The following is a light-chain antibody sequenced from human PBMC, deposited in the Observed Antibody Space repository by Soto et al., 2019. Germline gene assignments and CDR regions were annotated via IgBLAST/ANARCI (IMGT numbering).Light chain of an antibody. CDR1: QGISSY. CDR2: AAS. Sequence: DIQLTQSPSSLSASVGDRVTITCRVSQGISSYLNWYQQKPGKAPKLLIYAASTLQSGVPSRFSGSGSGTDFTLTISCLQSEDFATYYCQQYYSFPWTFGQGTKVDI. J-gene: IGKJ1*01. V-gene: IGKV1-39*01. CDR3: QQYYSFPWT.